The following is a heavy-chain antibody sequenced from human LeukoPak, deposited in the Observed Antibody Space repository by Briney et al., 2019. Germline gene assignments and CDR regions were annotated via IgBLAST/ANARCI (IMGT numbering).Heavy chain of an antibody. D-gene: IGHD2-2*01. J-gene: IGHJ6*02. Sequence: SVKVSCKASGGTFSSYAISWVRQAPGQGLEWMGRIIPIFGIANYAQKFQGRVTITADKSTSTAYMGLSSLRSEDTAVYYCARDPGYCSSTSCSVSGFHYYYGMDVWGQGTTVTVSS. CDR2: IIPIFGIA. V-gene: IGHV1-69*04. CDR3: ARDPGYCSSTSCSVSGFHYYYGMDV. CDR1: GGTFSSYA.